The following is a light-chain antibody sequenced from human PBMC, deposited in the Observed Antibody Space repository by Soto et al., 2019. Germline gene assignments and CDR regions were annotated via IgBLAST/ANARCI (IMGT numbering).Light chain of an antibody. CDR2: GAS. Sequence: ETVLTQSPGTLSLSPGDRATLSCRASQIVINNYLAWYQQKPGQAPRLLIYGASTRATGVPARFSGRGSGTEFTLTISSLQSEDFAVYYCQQYTNWPPNTFGQGTRLEIK. CDR1: QIVINN. CDR3: QQYTNWPPNT. V-gene: IGKV3-15*01. J-gene: IGKJ5*01.